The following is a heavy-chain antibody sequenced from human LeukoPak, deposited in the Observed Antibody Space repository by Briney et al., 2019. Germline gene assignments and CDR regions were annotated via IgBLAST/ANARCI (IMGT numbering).Heavy chain of an antibody. V-gene: IGHV1-2*02. CDR3: ARLVAVAGTEIDY. J-gene: IGHJ4*02. CDR1: GYTFTGYY. Sequence: ASVKVSCKASGYTFTGYYMHWVRQAPGQGLGWMGWINPNSGGTNYAQKFQGRVTMTRDTSISTAYMELSRLRSDDTAVYYCARLVAVAGTEIDYWGQGTLVTVSS. D-gene: IGHD6-19*01. CDR2: INPNSGGT.